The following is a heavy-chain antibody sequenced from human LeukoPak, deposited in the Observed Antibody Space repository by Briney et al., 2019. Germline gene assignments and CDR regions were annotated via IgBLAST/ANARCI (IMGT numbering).Heavy chain of an antibody. CDR2: VYYDGTS. V-gene: IGHV4-39*01. CDR3: VRHISTNTGYFDS. CDR1: GGSINSHSYY. Sequence: PSETLSLTCTVSGGSINSHSYYWGWIRQPPGKGLEWIGSVYYDGTSYSNPSLKTRVGVFVDTSRDQFSLDLDFVTAADTALYSCVRHISTNTGYFDSCGQGTLVSVSS. D-gene: IGHD5-24*01. J-gene: IGHJ4*02.